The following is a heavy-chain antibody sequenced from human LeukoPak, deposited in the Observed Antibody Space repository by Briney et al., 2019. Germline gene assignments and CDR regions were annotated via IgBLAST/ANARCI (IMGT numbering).Heavy chain of an antibody. J-gene: IGHJ3*02. Sequence: GGSLRLSCAASGFTFSDYAMNWVRQAPGKGLEWVSAISGSGGSTYYTDSVKGRFTISRDNSKNALYLQMNSLRAEDTAEYYCAKDHDHYKSGPIWGQGTMVTVSS. CDR1: GFTFSDYA. CDR2: ISGSGGST. V-gene: IGHV3-23*01. D-gene: IGHD3-10*01. CDR3: AKDHDHYKSGPI.